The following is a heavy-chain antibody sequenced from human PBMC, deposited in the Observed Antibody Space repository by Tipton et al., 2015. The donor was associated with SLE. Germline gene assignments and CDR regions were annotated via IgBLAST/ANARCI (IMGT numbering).Heavy chain of an antibody. J-gene: IGHJ4*02. Sequence: GSLRLSCVASGFSFSSYEMSWVRQAPGKGLEWISYIGGSVSGESYADSVKGRFTISRDNAKNSLYLQMNSLRAEDTAVYYCARDGGGIHTPNAYDSWGQGTLVTVSS. V-gene: IGHV3-48*03. D-gene: IGHD1-1*01. CDR3: ARDGGGIHTPNAYDS. CDR2: IGGSVSGE. CDR1: GFSFSSYE.